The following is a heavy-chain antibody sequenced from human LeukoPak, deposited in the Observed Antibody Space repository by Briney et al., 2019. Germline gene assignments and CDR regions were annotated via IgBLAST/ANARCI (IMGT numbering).Heavy chain of an antibody. CDR2: TYHTGDT. Sequence: SETLSLTCAVSGGSISSGGYSWSWIRQPPGKGLEWIGYTYHTGDTRYNPSLKSRLTISLDTSKNQFSLKLRSVTAADTAMYYCARQPWNMGAYYFDYWGQGTVVTVSS. D-gene: IGHD1-26*01. J-gene: IGHJ4*02. CDR3: ARQPWNMGAYYFDY. CDR1: GGSISSGGYS. V-gene: IGHV4-61*08.